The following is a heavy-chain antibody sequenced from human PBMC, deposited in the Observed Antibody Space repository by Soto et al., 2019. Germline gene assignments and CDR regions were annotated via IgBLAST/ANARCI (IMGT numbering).Heavy chain of an antibody. J-gene: IGHJ4*02. CDR2: IYWNNDM. CDR3: AHSSRYYDFWSGYPPAGD. CDR1: GFSLSTSGVG. V-gene: IGHV2-5*01. D-gene: IGHD3-3*01. Sequence: SGPTLVNPTQTLTLTCTFSGFSLSTSGVGVGWIRQPPGKALEWLALIYWNNDMRYSPSLKSRLTITKDTSKNQVVLTMTNMDPVDTATYYCAHSSRYYDFWSGYPPAGDWGQGTLVTVSS.